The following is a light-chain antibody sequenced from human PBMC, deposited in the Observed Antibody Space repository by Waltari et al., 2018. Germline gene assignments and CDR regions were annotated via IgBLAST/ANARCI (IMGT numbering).Light chain of an antibody. V-gene: IGKV3-15*01. Sequence: EIGMTQAQATLSVSPGERATLSCRASQSVSRHCAWYQQKPGQPPRLLIYGASTGATGIPARFSGSGSEPEFPLTIRGLQSEGFAVYYCQQYTYWPRTFGQGTKVE. CDR2: GAS. CDR1: QSVSRH. J-gene: IGKJ1*01. CDR3: QQYTYWPRT.